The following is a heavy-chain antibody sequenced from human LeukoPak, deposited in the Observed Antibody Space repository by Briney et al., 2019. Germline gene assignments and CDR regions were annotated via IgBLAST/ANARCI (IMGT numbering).Heavy chain of an antibody. CDR3: ARDGSGYYYV. J-gene: IGHJ4*02. V-gene: IGHV4-34*01. Sequence: PSETLSLTCAVYGGSFSGYYWSWIRQPPGKGLEWIGEINHSGSTNYNPSLKSRVIISVDTSKNQFSLKLSSVTAADTAVYYCARDGSGYYYVWGQGTLVTVSS. CDR2: INHSGST. D-gene: IGHD3-22*01. CDR1: GGSFSGYY.